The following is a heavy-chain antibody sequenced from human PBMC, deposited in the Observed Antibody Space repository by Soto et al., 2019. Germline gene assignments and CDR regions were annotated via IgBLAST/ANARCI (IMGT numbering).Heavy chain of an antibody. CDR2: ISGSGGST. CDR1: GFTFSSYA. CDR3: AKQAAIPSYYYYYMDV. D-gene: IGHD2-2*01. V-gene: IGHV3-23*01. J-gene: IGHJ6*03. Sequence: GGSLRLSCAASGFTFSSYAMSWVRQAPGKGLEWVSAISGSGGSTYYEDSVKGRFTISRDNSKNTLYLQMNSLRAEDTAVYYCAKQAAIPSYYYYYMDVWGKGTTVTVSS.